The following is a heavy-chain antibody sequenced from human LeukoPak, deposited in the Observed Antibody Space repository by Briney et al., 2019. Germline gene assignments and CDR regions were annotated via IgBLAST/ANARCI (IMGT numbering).Heavy chain of an antibody. CDR2: ISGGST. CDR1: GFTVSSNE. Sequence: PGGSLRLSCAASGFTVSSNEMSWVRQAPGKGLEWVSSISGGSTYYADSRKGRFTISRDNSKNTLHLQMNSLRAEDTAVYYCAKGDSSGYYYTHFDYWGQGTLVTVSS. D-gene: IGHD3-22*01. J-gene: IGHJ4*02. V-gene: IGHV3-38-3*01. CDR3: AKGDSSGYYYTHFDY.